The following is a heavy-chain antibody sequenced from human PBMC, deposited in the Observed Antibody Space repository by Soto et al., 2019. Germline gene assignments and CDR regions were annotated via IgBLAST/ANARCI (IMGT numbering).Heavy chain of an antibody. V-gene: IGHV4-30-2*01. Sequence: LSLTWAVSGGSISRGGYSWSWLGQPQGKGLEWIGYIYHSGNTYYTPSLKSRVTISVDRSKNQFSLKLSSVTAADTAVYYCARGPPSPWGQGTLVTVSS. J-gene: IGHJ5*02. CDR2: IYHSGNT. CDR3: ARGPPSP. CDR1: GGSISRGGYS.